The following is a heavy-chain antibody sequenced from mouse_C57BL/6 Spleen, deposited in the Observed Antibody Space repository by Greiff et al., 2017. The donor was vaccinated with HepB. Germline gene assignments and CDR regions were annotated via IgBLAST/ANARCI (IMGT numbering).Heavy chain of an antibody. CDR2: IYPGDGDT. D-gene: IGHD1-1*01. CDR3: ASEGVPSSSAWFAY. V-gene: IGHV1-82*01. Sequence: VQLQQSGPELVKPGASVKISCKASGYAFSSSWMNWVKQRPGKGLEWIGRIYPGDGDTNYNGKFKGKATLTADKSSSTAYMQLSSLTSEDSAVYFCASEGVPSSSAWFAYWGQGTLVTVSA. J-gene: IGHJ3*01. CDR1: GYAFSSSW.